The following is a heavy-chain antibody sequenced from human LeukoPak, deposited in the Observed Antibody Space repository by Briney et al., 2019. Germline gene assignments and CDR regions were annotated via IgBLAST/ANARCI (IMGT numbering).Heavy chain of an antibody. J-gene: IGHJ4*02. CDR2: IWYDGSNK. V-gene: IGHV3-33*01. CDR1: GFTFSSYG. D-gene: IGHD4-17*01. Sequence: GRSLRLSCAASGFTFSSYGMHWVRQAPGKGLEWVAVIWYDGSNKYYADSVKGRFTISRDNSKNTLYLQMNSLRAEDTAVYYCARDWSTVTTGFDYFDYWGQGTLVTVSS. CDR3: ARDWSTVTTGFDYFDY.